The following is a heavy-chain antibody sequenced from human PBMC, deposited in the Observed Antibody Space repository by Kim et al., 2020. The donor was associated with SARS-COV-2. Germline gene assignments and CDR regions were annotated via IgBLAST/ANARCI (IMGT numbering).Heavy chain of an antibody. J-gene: IGHJ4*03. CDR2: ISGNDDTT. Sequence: GGSLRLSCAASGFTFRRYAMAWVRQSPAGLEWVAGISGNDDTTYYAVSVKGRFTISRDISRNTLYLQMNSLRAEDTAIYYCAKDLISGVQSYFDYWGQGT. CDR3: AKDLISGVQSYFDY. CDR1: GFTFRRYA. V-gene: IGHV3-23*01. D-gene: IGHD2-15*01.